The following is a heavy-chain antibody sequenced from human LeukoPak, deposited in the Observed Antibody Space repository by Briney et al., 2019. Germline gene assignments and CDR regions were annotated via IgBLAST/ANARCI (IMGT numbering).Heavy chain of an antibody. D-gene: IGHD3-22*01. CDR2: IYYSGST. Sequence: PSETLSLTCTVSGGSISSYYWSCIRQPPGKGLEWIGYIYYSGSTNYNPSLKSRVTISVDTSKNQFSLKLSSVTAADTAVYYCARHYDSSAYWYYFDYWGQGTLVTVSS. CDR1: GGSISSYY. V-gene: IGHV4-59*08. CDR3: ARHYDSSAYWYYFDY. J-gene: IGHJ4*02.